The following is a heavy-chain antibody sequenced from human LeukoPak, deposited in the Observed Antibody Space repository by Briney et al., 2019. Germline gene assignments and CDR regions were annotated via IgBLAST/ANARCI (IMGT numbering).Heavy chain of an antibody. J-gene: IGHJ4*02. D-gene: IGHD2-15*01. V-gene: IGHV3-23*01. CDR3: ARAARGSFDY. CDR1: GFTFSNYA. CDR2: ISNTGSDT. Sequence: PGLSQRLSCAAGGFTFSNYAMSWVRQAPGKGLEWVSTISNTGSDTYYADSPKGRFTISRDNSENTLYLQMNNRRAEDTAVYYCARAARGSFDYWGQGSLVTVSS.